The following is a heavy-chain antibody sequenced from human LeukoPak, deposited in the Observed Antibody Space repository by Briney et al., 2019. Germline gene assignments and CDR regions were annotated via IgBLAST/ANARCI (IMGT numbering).Heavy chain of an antibody. Sequence: PGGSLRLSCAASGFTFSSYWMHWVRQAPGKGLVWVSRISSDGNTTTYADSVKGRFTISRDNAKNTLCLQVNTLRAEDTAVYFCAREYGFNGYYYYGMDVWGQGTTVTVSS. CDR3: AREYGFNGYYYYGMDV. CDR1: GFTFSSYW. V-gene: IGHV3-74*01. CDR2: ISSDGNTT. D-gene: IGHD5-24*01. J-gene: IGHJ6*02.